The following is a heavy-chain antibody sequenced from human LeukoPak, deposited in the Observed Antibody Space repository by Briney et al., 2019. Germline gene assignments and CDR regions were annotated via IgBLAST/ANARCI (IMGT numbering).Heavy chain of an antibody. CDR1: GFTFNKSW. Sequence: GGSLRLSCAASGFTFNKSWMSWVRQAPGKGPEWVANIKEDGTQKYYVDSVRGRFTISRDNAENSLYLQMNSLRAEDTAVYYCAHRGTTVDWYFDLWGRGTLVTVSS. CDR3: AHRGTTVDWYFDL. V-gene: IGHV3-7*03. D-gene: IGHD4-17*01. CDR2: IKEDGTQK. J-gene: IGHJ2*01.